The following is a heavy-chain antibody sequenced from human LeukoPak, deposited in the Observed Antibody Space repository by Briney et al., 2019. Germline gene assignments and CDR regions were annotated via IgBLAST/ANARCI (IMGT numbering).Heavy chain of an antibody. CDR3: ARAKGENRITMVRGVMNWFDP. V-gene: IGHV4-34*01. CDR1: GGSFSGYY. J-gene: IGHJ5*02. CDR2: INHSGST. D-gene: IGHD3-10*01. Sequence: SETLSLTCAVYGGSFSGYYWSWIRQPPGKGLEWIGEINHSGSTNYNPSLKSRVTISVDTSKNQFSLKLSSVTAADTAVYYCARAKGENRITMVRGVMNWFDPWGQGTLVTVSS.